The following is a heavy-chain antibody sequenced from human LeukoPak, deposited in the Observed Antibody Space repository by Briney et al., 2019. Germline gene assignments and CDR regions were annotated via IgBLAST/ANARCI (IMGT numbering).Heavy chain of an antibody. CDR2: INPNSGGT. J-gene: IGHJ6*02. CDR3: ARAQQLVPGLNYYYYGMHL. V-gene: IGHV1-2*02. D-gene: IGHD6-13*01. Sequence: ASVTVSFKASGYTFTVYYMYRGRQAPGQGNGWMGWINPNSGGTTYSQKFQGRVTMTRDTSISTAYMELSRLRSDDTAVYYCARAQQLVPGLNYYYYGMHLWGQGTTVTVSS. CDR1: GYTFTVYY.